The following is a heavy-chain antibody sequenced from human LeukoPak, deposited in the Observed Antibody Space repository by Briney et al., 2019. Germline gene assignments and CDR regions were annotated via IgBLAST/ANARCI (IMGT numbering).Heavy chain of an antibody. CDR2: ISSSSSYI. CDR1: GFTFSSYS. D-gene: IGHD6-19*01. Sequence: GGALRLSCAASGFTFSSYSMNWVRQAPGKGLEWVSSISSSSSYIYYADSVKGRFTISRDNAKKSMYLEMNSLRAEDTAVYYCARPSNEGQWLVGQGVDYWGQGTLVTVSS. CDR3: ARPSNEGQWLVGQGVDY. J-gene: IGHJ4*02. V-gene: IGHV3-21*01.